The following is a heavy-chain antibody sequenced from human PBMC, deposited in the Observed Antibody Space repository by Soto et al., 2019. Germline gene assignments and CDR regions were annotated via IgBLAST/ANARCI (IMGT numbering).Heavy chain of an antibody. J-gene: IGHJ4*02. CDR2: ISSSSSYI. CDR1: GFTFSSYS. D-gene: IGHD6-6*01. CDR3: ARDLYSSSARYFDY. V-gene: IGHV3-21*01. Sequence: GGSLRLSCAASGFTFSSYSMNWVRQAPGKGLEWVSSISSSSSYIYYADSVRGRFTISRDNAKNSLYLQMNSLRAEDTAVYYCARDLYSSSARYFDYWGQGTLVTVSS.